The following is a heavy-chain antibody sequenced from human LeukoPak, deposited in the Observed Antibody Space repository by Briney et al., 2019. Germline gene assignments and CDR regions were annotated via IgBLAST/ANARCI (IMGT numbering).Heavy chain of an antibody. V-gene: IGHV1-18*01. Sequence: GASVKVSCKASGYIFTSYGISWVRQAPGQGLEWMGWITAYQGNTAWAQKFQGRVTMTTDKSTSTAYMELSSLRSEDTAVYYCARDLLGLNIVVVVAALDYWGQGTLVTVSS. CDR3: ARDLLGLNIVVVVAALDY. CDR1: GYIFTSYG. J-gene: IGHJ4*02. CDR2: ITAYQGNT. D-gene: IGHD2-15*01.